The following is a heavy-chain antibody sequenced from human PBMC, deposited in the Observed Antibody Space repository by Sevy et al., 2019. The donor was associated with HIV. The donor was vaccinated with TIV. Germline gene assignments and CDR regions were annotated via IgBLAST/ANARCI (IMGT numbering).Heavy chain of an antibody. V-gene: IGHV3-23*01. J-gene: IGHJ3*02. CDR1: GFTVSNYA. CDR3: ATVYDSSGTSYGIDI. CDR2: ISGRGDRT. D-gene: IGHD3-22*01. Sequence: GGSLRLSCAASGFTVSNYAMSWVRQAPGKGLEWVSGISGRGDRTYYADSVKGRVTISRDNSRNTLDLQMNSLRAEDTAIYYCATVYDSSGTSYGIDIWGQGTRVTVSS.